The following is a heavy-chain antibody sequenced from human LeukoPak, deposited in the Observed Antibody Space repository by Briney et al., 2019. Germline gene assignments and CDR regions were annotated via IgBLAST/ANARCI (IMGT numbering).Heavy chain of an antibody. J-gene: IGHJ5*02. CDR1: GGSISSSSYY. D-gene: IGHD6-19*01. V-gene: IGHV4-39*07. CDR2: IYYSGST. Sequence: SETLSLTCTVSGGSISSSSYYWGWIRQPPGKGLEWIGSIYYSGSTYYNPSLKSRVTISVDTSKNQFSLKLSSVTAADTAVYYCARSAGIAVLGGYNWFDPWGQGTLVTVSS. CDR3: ARSAGIAVLGGYNWFDP.